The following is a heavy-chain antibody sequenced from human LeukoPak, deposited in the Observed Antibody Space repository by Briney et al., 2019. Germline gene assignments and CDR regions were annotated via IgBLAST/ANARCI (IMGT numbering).Heavy chain of an antibody. CDR2: ISWDGGST. CDR3: AKGYSSGWFSYGMDV. J-gene: IGHJ6*02. V-gene: IGHV3-43D*03. Sequence: GGSLRLSCAASGFTFDDYAMHWVRQAPGKGLEWVSLISWDGGSTYYADSVKGRFTISRDNSKNSLYLQINSLGAEDTALYYCAKGYSSGWFSYGMDVWGQGTTVTVSS. CDR1: GFTFDDYA. D-gene: IGHD6-19*01.